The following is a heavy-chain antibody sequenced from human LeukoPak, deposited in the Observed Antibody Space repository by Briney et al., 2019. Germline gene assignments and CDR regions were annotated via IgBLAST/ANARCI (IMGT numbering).Heavy chain of an antibody. D-gene: IGHD3-22*01. CDR2: ISWEGSII. V-gene: IGHV3-43*01. J-gene: IGHJ4*02. CDR1: GFTFDGYT. Sequence: QAGGSLRLSCATSGFTFDGYTMHWVRHAPGKGLEWVSLISWEGSIIYHADSVKGRFTISRDNSKNSLYLQMDSLRTEDTAVYYCAKAGVDDDSGYYFYYFDYWGQGTLVTVSS. CDR3: AKAGVDDDSGYYFYYFDY.